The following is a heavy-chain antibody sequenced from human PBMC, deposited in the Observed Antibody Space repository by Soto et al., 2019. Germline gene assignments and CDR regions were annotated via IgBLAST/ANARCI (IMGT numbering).Heavy chain of an antibody. CDR2: IYWADEK. Sequence: QITLKESGPTLVKPTQILTLTCTFSGFSLSTSGVGVGWIRQPPGKALEWLAIIYWADEKRYSPSLKTRLTVTKDTSKNHVLLTLTNVDPVDTATYYCAHSAYFDSGKQFDYWGQGTLVSVSS. CDR3: AHSAYFDSGKQFDY. V-gene: IGHV2-5*02. J-gene: IGHJ4*02. D-gene: IGHD3-10*01. CDR1: GFSLSTSGVG.